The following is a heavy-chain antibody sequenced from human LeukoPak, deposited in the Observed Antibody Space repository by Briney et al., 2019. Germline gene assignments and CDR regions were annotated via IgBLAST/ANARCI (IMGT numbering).Heavy chain of an antibody. D-gene: IGHD2-2*01. CDR3: ATDFVVVPAAMPTDY. Sequence: ASVKVSCTVSGYTLTELSMHWVRQAPGKGLEWMGGFDPEDGETIYAQKFQGRVTMTEDTSTDTAYMELSSLRSEDTAVYYCATDFVVVPAAMPTDYWGQGTLVTVSS. J-gene: IGHJ4*02. V-gene: IGHV1-24*01. CDR1: GYTLTELS. CDR2: FDPEDGET.